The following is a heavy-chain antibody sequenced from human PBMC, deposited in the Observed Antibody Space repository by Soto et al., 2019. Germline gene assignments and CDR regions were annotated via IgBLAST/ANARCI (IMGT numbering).Heavy chain of an antibody. V-gene: IGHV1-69*01. J-gene: IGHJ6*02. CDR1: GGTFSSYA. CDR3: ASPRGDLGRGVNYYGMDV. D-gene: IGHD7-27*01. CDR2: IIPIFGTA. Sequence: QVQLVQSGAEVKKPGSSVKVSCKASGGTFSSYAISWVRQAPGQGLEWMGGIIPIFGTANYAQKFQGRVTITEDESTSTAYMELSSLRSEDTAVYYCASPRGDLGRGVNYYGMDVWGQGTTVTVSS.